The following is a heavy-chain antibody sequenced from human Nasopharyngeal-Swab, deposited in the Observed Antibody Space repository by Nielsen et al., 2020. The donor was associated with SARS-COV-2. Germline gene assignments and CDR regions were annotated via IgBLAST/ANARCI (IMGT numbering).Heavy chain of an antibody. D-gene: IGHD3-16*01. CDR2: IYYGGST. J-gene: IGHJ4*02. CDR3: ARAPTGGYMEFDS. Sequence: SETLSLTCSVSGDSINRANFYWSWTRQPPGKGLEWIGYIYYGGSTYYNPSLKSRVVMSMDTSKNHFSLKLSSVTVADTAVYFCARAPTGGYMEFDSWGPGTLVTVSS. CDR1: GDSINRANFY. V-gene: IGHV4-30-4*01.